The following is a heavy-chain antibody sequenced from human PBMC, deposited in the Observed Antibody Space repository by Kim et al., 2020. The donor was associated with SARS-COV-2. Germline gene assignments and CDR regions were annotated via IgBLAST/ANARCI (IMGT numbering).Heavy chain of an antibody. CDR3: ARGTWGGGGWGYGSGQYNRFDP. Sequence: ASVKVSCKASGYTFTSSHIQWVRQAPGQGLEWVGIINPSGGSTTYAQNLQGRVTMTRDTSTGTVYMELSSLRSEDTALYYCARGTWGGGGWGYGSGQYNRFDPWGQGTLVTVSS. V-gene: IGHV1-46*03. CDR1: GYTFTSSH. CDR2: INPSGGST. J-gene: IGHJ5*02. D-gene: IGHD3-10*01.